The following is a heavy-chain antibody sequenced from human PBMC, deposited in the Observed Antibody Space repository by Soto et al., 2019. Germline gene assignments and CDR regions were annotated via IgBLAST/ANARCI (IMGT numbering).Heavy chain of an antibody. V-gene: IGHV4-31*03. J-gene: IGHJ3*02. CDR1: GGSISRGGYY. CDR2: IYYSGST. CDR3: ARDQFGELMVYAGAFDI. Sequence: SETLSLTCTVSGGSISRGGYYWSWIRQHPGKGLEWIGYIYYSGSTYYNPSLKSRVTISVDTSKNQFSLKLSSVTAAGTAVYYCARDQFGELMVYAGAFDIWGQGTMVTVSS. D-gene: IGHD2-8*01.